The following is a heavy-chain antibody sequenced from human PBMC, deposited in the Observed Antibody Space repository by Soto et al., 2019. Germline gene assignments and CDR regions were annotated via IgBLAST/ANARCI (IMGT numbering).Heavy chain of an antibody. CDR2: INYDGSSK. CDR1: GFIFSAYG. Sequence: QVNLVESGGGAVQAGRSLRVSCATSGFIFSAYGKQWVPQAPGKGLGWVAFINYDGSSKFYGDSVKGRFTVSRDNSKNTLFLQLNSLRGEDTATYYCARCKQKVIHCAMDVWGQGATVTVTS. CDR3: ARCKQKVIHCAMDV. J-gene: IGHJ6*02. V-gene: IGHV3-33*01. D-gene: IGHD2-21*01.